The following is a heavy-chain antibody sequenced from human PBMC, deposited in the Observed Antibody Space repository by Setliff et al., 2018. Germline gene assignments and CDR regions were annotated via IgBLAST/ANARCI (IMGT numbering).Heavy chain of an antibody. D-gene: IGHD3-22*01. CDR3: VREGVDSRSSTDYRYYMDV. Sequence: SVKVSCKASGGTFSSYGISWVRQAPGQELEWMGVTIPIFGTTDYAQKFRGRVTIITDESTSTAFMQLSSLRSEDTAVYYCVREGVDSRSSTDYRYYMDVWGKGTTVTVSS. J-gene: IGHJ6*03. CDR2: TIPIFGTT. CDR1: GGTFSSYG. V-gene: IGHV1-69*05.